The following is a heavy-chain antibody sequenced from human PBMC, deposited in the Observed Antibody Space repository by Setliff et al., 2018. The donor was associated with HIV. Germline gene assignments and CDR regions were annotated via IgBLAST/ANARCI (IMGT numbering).Heavy chain of an antibody. J-gene: IGHJ5*02. V-gene: IGHV4-39*01. Sequence: ASETLSLTCTVSGGSISSSSYYWGWIRQPPGKGPEWIGSLYYRGTTYYNPSLKSRVTISTGTSNNQFSLTLSSVTAADTAVYYCARSIHGGGSEPFDTWGQGILVTVSS. D-gene: IGHD3-10*01. CDR1: GGSISSSSYY. CDR2: LYYRGTT. CDR3: ARSIHGGGSEPFDT.